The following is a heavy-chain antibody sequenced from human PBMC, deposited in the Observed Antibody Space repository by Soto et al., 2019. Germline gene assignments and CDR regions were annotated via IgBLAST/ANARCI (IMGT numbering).Heavy chain of an antibody. Sequence: VQLLESGGGLVQPGGSLRLSCAASGFTFSSYAMSWVRQAPGKGLEWVSAISGSGGSTYYADSVKGRFTISRDNSKNTLYLQMNSLRAEDTAVYYCAKEGPSTGYYYYGMDVWGQGTTVTVSS. V-gene: IGHV3-23*01. CDR3: AKEGPSTGYYYYGMDV. D-gene: IGHD4-4*01. J-gene: IGHJ6*02. CDR2: ISGSGGST. CDR1: GFTFSSYA.